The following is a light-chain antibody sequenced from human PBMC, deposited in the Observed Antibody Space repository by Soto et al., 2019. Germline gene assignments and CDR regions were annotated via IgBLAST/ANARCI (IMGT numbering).Light chain of an antibody. CDR1: QTISSW. V-gene: IGKV1-5*03. CDR2: RAS. J-gene: IGKJ2*01. Sequence: DIQMTQSPSTLSASVADTVTITCRASQTISSWLAWYQQKPGKAPKLLIYRASNLESGVPSRFSGSGSGTEFTLTISSLQPDDFATYYCQQYNSFSYTFGQGTRLEIK. CDR3: QQYNSFSYT.